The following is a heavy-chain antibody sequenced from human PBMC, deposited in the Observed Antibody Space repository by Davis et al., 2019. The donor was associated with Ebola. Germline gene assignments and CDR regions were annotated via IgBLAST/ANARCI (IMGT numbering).Heavy chain of an antibody. D-gene: IGHD2-15*01. J-gene: IGHJ4*02. CDR2: VHGGNGNT. Sequence: AASVKVSCKASGYIFTTYAMHWVRQAPGQRLEWMGWVHGGNGNTKYSQRFQGRVTITTDTSASTAYLDLSSLRSEDTAVYYCARVACSGGSCYSYDYWGQGTLVTVSS. CDR1: GYIFTTYA. V-gene: IGHV1-3*01. CDR3: ARVACSGGSCYSYDY.